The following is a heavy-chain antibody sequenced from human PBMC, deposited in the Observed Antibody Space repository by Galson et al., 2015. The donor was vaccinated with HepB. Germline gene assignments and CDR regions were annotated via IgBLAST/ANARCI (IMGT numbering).Heavy chain of an antibody. CDR2: ISYDGSNK. V-gene: IGHV3-30-3*01. CDR3: ARDILGGQSLYYDSSGFDY. D-gene: IGHD3-22*01. Sequence: SLRLSCAASGFTFSSYAMHWVRQAPGKGLEWVAVISYDGSNKYYADSVKGRFTISRDNSKNTLYLQMNSLRAEDTAVYYCARDILGGQSLYYDSSGFDYWGQGTLVTVSS. CDR1: GFTFSSYA. J-gene: IGHJ4*02.